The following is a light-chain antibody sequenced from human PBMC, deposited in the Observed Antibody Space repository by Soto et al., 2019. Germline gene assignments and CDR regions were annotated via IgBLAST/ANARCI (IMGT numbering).Light chain of an antibody. Sequence: QSALTQPASVSGSPGQSITISCTGTSSDVGGYNYVSWYQQHPGKAPKLMIYDVSNRPSGVSNRFSGSKSGNTASLTISGLQAEDEADYYCSSYTSSSTPGVFGGGTKSPS. CDR2: DVS. J-gene: IGLJ2*01. CDR1: SSDVGGYNY. CDR3: SSYTSSSTPGV. V-gene: IGLV2-14*01.